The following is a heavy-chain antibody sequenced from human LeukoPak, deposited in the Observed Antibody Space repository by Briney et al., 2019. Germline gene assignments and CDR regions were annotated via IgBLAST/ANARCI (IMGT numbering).Heavy chain of an antibody. CDR1: GYTFTSYG. J-gene: IGHJ5*02. CDR2: ISAYNGNT. D-gene: IGHD3-10*01. Sequence: ASVKVSCKASGYTFTSYGISWVRQAPGQGLEWMGWISAYNGNTNYAQKLQGRVTMTTDTSTSTAYMELRSLRSDDTAVYYCARGYYYGSGSYRGYNWFDPWGQGTLVTVSS. V-gene: IGHV1-18*01. CDR3: ARGYYYGSGSYRGYNWFDP.